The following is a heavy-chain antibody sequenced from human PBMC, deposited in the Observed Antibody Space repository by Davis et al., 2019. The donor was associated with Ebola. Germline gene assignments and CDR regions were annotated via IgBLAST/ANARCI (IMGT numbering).Heavy chain of an antibody. Sequence: GESLKISCSASGFTFSSYNMNWVRQAPGKGLEYVSGITGHGDSTYYADSVKGRFTISRDNSKNTLYLQMSSLRAEDTAVYYCLKDYFGLFYWGQGTLVTVSP. CDR2: ITGHGDST. J-gene: IGHJ4*02. CDR3: LKDYFGLFY. D-gene: IGHD3-10*01. CDR1: GFTFSSYN. V-gene: IGHV3-64D*06.